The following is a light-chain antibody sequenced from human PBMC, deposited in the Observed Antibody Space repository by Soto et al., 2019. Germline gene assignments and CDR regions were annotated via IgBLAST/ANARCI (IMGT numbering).Light chain of an antibody. CDR2: GAS. Sequence: EIVMTQSPATLSVSPGERSTLSCRASQSVSSNLAWYQQKPGQXHRXXIYGASTRATGIPARFSGSGSGTEFTITISSLQSEDFAVYDCQQYNNWPRTFGQGTKVDIK. V-gene: IGKV3-15*01. CDR3: QQYNNWPRT. CDR1: QSVSSN. J-gene: IGKJ1*01.